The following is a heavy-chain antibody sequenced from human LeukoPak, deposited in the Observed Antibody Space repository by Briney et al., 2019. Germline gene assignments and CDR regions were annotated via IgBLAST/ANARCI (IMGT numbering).Heavy chain of an antibody. D-gene: IGHD1-26*01. CDR2: IYYSGST. CDR3: ARGLVGAPDY. V-gene: IGHV4-34*01. Sequence: PSETLSLTCAVYDGSFSGYYCSWIRQPPGKGLEWIGSIYYSGSTYYNPSLKSRVTISVDTSKNQFSLKLSSVTAADTAVYYCARGLVGAPDYWGQGTLVTVSS. J-gene: IGHJ4*02. CDR1: DGSFSGYY.